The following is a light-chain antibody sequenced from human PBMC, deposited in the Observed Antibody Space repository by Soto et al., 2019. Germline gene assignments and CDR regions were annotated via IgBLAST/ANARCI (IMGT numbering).Light chain of an antibody. CDR3: QQYNDYWT. J-gene: IGKJ1*01. CDR1: QSITTW. Sequence: DIEMTQSPSTLSASVGDRVVITCRASQSITTWLAWYQQQPARAPKLLIYDASSSESGVHSRFSGSGSGTEFTLTISRLPPDDFATYYCQQYNDYWTFGQGTKVDIK. V-gene: IGKV1-5*01. CDR2: DAS.